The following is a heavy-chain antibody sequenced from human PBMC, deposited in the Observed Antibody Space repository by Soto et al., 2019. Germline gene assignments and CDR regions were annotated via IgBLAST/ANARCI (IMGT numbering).Heavy chain of an antibody. Sequence: SVKVSCKPSGGTFSSYAISWVRQAPGQGLEWMGGIIPIFGTANYAQKFQGRVTITADKSTSTAYMELSSLRSEDTAVYYCAREEGDIVEVLSPPDSDYFFGMAVWGHRST. V-gene: IGHV1-69*06. CDR2: IIPIFGTA. CDR3: AREEGDIVEVLSPPDSDYFFGMAV. D-gene: IGHD2-2*01. CDR1: GGTFSSYA. J-gene: IGHJ6*02.